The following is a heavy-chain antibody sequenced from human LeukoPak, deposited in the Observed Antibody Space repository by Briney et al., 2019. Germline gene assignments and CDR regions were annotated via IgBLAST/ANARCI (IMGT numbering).Heavy chain of an antibody. CDR1: GGSFSGYY. D-gene: IGHD3-10*01. CDR3: ARGRWFGELLV. CDR2: INHSGST. V-gene: IGHV4-34*01. Sequence: PSETLSLTCAAYGGSFSGYYWSWIRQPPGKGLEWIGEINHSGSTNYNPSLKSRVTISVDTSKNQFSLKLSSVTAADTAVYYCARGRWFGELLVWGQGTLVTVSS. J-gene: IGHJ4*02.